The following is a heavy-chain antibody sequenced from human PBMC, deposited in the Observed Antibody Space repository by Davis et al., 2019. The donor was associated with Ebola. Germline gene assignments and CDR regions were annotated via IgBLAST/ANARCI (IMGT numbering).Heavy chain of an antibody. D-gene: IGHD4-17*01. CDR1: GFTFGDYA. V-gene: IGHV3-49*04. J-gene: IGHJ6*02. CDR3: TREATTVTTKYYYYYGMDV. CDR2: IRSKRYDGTT. Sequence: PGGSLRLSCTTSGFTFGDYAMTWVRQAPGKGLEWVGFIRSKRYDGTTQYAASVKGRFTISRDDSKSIAYLQMNSLKTEDTAVYYCTREATTVTTKYYYYYGMDVWGQGTTVTVSS.